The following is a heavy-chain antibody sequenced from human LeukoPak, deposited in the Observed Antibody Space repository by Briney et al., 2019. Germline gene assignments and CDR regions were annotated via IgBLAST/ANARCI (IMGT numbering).Heavy chain of an antibody. CDR3: ANEGHSGSSNYDY. V-gene: IGHV1-69*05. D-gene: IGHD1-26*01. CDR2: IIPIFGTA. CDR1: GGTFSRYA. J-gene: IGHJ4*02. Sequence: SAKVSCPASGGTFSRYAISLVRQAPGQGLEWIGEIIPIFGTAHYEQKCHVGVPNTRDTSGSTAYKELSSLRSEDTAVYYCANEGHSGSSNYDYLGQGALVNVSS.